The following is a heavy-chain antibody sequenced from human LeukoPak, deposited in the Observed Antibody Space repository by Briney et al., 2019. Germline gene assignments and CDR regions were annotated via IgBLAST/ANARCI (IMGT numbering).Heavy chain of an antibody. Sequence: ASVKVSCKASGGTFSSYAISWVRQAPGQGLEWMGIINPSGGSTSYAQKFQGRVTMTRDTSTSTVYMELSSLRSEDTAVYYCARGIRQLPSDYWGQRTLVTVSS. D-gene: IGHD6-6*01. CDR1: GGTFSSYA. CDR3: ARGIRQLPSDY. CDR2: INPSGGST. V-gene: IGHV1-46*01. J-gene: IGHJ4*02.